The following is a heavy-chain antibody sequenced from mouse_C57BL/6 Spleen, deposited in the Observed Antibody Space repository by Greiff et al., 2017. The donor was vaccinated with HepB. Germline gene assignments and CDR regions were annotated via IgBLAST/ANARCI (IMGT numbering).Heavy chain of an antibody. V-gene: IGHV1-52*01. D-gene: IGHD1-1*01. CDR2: IDPSDSET. Sequence: QVQLQQPGAELVRPGSSVKLSCKASGYTFTSYWMHWVKQRPIQGLEWIGNIDPSDSETHYNQKFQDKATLTVDKSSSTAYMQLSSLTSEDSAVYYCARYTTVVAENWYFDVWGTGTTVTVSS. CDR1: GYTFTSYW. CDR3: ARYTTVVAENWYFDV. J-gene: IGHJ1*03.